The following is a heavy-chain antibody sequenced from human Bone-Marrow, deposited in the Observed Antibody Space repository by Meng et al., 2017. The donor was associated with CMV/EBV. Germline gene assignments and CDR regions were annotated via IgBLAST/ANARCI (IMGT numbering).Heavy chain of an antibody. D-gene: IGHD3-3*01. CDR2: IPYDGSNK. J-gene: IGHJ6*02. CDR3: ATSYYEGWRDYYPDYYYDIDF. Sequence: GGSLRPSCPASGFTFSSYAMHWVRQAPGKGLEWVAAIPYDGSNKYYADSVKGRFTISRDNSKNTPYPQMNSLRAEATAMYYCATSYYEGWRDYYPDYYYDIDFWGQGTTVTVSS. V-gene: IGHV3-30-3*01. CDR1: GFTFSSYA.